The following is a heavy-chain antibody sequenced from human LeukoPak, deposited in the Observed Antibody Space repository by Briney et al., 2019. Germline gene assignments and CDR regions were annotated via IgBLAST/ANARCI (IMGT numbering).Heavy chain of an antibody. D-gene: IGHD3-22*01. Sequence: QPGGSLRLSCAASGFTFSSYAMSWVRQAPGKGLEWVSAISGSGGSTYYADSVKGRLTISRDNSKNTLHLQMNSLRAHDTAVYYFAQDPTYYDSSGYTYYFACRGQGALVTVSS. V-gene: IGHV3-23*01. J-gene: IGHJ4*02. CDR3: AQDPTYYDSSGYTYYFAC. CDR2: ISGSGGST. CDR1: GFTFSSYA.